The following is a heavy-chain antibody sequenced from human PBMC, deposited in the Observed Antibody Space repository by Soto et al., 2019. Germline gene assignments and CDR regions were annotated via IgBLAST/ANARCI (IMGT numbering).Heavy chain of an antibody. Sequence: EVQLVESGGGLVQPGGSLRLSCAASGFPFSSYAMNWVRQTPGKGLEWLSYISDSGSTIHYADSVKGRFTISRDNAKKSLYLQMNSLRDDDTAVYYCTRDGSWGQGTLVTVSS. V-gene: IGHV3-48*02. CDR1: GFPFSSYA. CDR3: TRDGS. CDR2: ISDSGSTI. D-gene: IGHD5-12*01. J-gene: IGHJ5*02.